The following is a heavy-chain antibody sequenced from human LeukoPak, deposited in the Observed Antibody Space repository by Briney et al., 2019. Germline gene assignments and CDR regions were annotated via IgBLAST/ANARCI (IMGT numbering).Heavy chain of an antibody. J-gene: IGHJ4*02. Sequence: GASVKVSCKASGYTFTSYGISWVRQAPGQGLEWMGIISPSGGSTNFAQKFQGRVTMTTDTSTITVYMELSSLRSEDTAVYYCARWTTTYLDYWGQGTLVTVSS. CDR3: ARWTTTYLDY. D-gene: IGHD4-11*01. CDR1: GYTFTSYG. CDR2: ISPSGGST. V-gene: IGHV1-46*01.